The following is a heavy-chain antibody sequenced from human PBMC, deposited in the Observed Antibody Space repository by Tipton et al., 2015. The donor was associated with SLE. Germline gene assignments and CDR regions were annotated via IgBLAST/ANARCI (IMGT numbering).Heavy chain of an antibody. J-gene: IGHJ4*02. CDR2: IYHTGST. V-gene: IGHV4-31*03. CDR1: GGSVVSGDYS. D-gene: IGHD1-14*01. CDR3: ARARRTTSSHFDY. Sequence: TLSLTCTVSGGSVVSGDYSCNWIRQHPGKGLEWIGYIYHTGSTYYNPSLESRLTISIDTSKNQFSLRLTSMTPADTALYYCARARRTTSSHFDYWGQGTLVTVSS.